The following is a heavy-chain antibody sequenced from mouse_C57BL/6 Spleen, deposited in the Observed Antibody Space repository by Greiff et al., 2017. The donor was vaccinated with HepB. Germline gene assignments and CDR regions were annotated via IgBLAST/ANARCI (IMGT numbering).Heavy chain of an antibody. CDR2: IDPSDSYT. Sequence: VQLQQPGAELVKPGASVKLSCKASGYTFTSYWMQWVKQRPGQGLEWIGEIDPSDSYTNYNQKFKGKATLTVDTSSSTAYMQLSSLTSEDSAVYYCASYGYDTAYWGQGTLVTVSA. CDR3: ASYGYDTAY. CDR1: GYTFTSYW. D-gene: IGHD2-2*01. V-gene: IGHV1-50*01. J-gene: IGHJ3*01.